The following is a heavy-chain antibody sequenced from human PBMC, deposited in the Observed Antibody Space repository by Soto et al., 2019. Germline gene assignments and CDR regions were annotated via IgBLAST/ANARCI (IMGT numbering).Heavy chain of an antibody. CDR2: ISSSSSYI. J-gene: IGHJ6*02. Sequence: GGSLRLSCAASGFTFSSYSMNWVRQAPGKGLEWVSSISSSSSYIYYADSVKGRFTISRDNAKNSLYLQMNSLRAEDTAVYYCARSFSSSWNYYYYGMGVWGQGTTVTVSS. CDR1: GFTFSSYS. V-gene: IGHV3-21*01. D-gene: IGHD6-13*01. CDR3: ARSFSSSWNYYYYGMGV.